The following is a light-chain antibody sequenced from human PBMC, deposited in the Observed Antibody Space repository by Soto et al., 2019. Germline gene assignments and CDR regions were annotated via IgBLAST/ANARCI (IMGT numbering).Light chain of an antibody. V-gene: IGLV3-9*01. J-gene: IGLJ2*01. CDR2: RDS. Sequence: SYELTQPLSVSVALGQTARITCGGNNIGSKNVHWYQQKPGQAPVLVIYRDSNRPSGIPERFSGSNSGNTVTLTINRAQVGDEADYYCQVWDSSTVFGGGTKLTVL. CDR3: QVWDSSTV. CDR1: NIGSKN.